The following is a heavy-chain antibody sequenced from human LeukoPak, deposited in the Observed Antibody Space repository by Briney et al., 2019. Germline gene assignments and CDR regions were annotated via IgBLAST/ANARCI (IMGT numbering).Heavy chain of an antibody. D-gene: IGHD5-18*01. CDR2: INPSGGST. CDR1: GYTFTSYY. V-gene: IGHV1-46*01. J-gene: IGHJ4*02. Sequence: ASVKVSCKASGYTFTSYYMHWVRQAPAQGLEWMGIINPSGGSTSYAQKFQGRVTITTDESTSTAYMELSSLRSEDTAVYYCARSLQLWYPSFDYWGQGTLVTVSS. CDR3: ARSLQLWYPSFDY.